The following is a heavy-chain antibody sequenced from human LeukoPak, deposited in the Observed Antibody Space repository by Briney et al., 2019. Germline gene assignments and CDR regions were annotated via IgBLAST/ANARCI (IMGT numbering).Heavy chain of an antibody. CDR2: IYNSGNN. J-gene: IGHJ4*02. V-gene: IGHV4-59*01. D-gene: IGHD3-10*01. CDR1: GGSIGSFY. Sequence: SETLSLTCTVSGGSIGSFYWSWIRQPPGKGLEWIGYIYNSGNNNYNPSLKSRVTMSVDTSKNQFSLKLSSVTAADTAVYYCARASVLLSADYWGQGILVIVSA. CDR3: ARASVLLSADY.